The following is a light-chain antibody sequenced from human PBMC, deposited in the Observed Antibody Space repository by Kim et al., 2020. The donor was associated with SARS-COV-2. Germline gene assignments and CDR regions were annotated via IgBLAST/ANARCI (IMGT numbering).Light chain of an antibody. V-gene: IGLV2-11*01. CDR2: DVK. Sequence: GQSVTSSCTRTSSDVGGYNFVSWYQQHPGKAPKLMIYDVKKRPSGVPDRCSGSKSGNTASLTISGLQAEDEADYYCCSYAGSYTLVFGGGTKLTVL. CDR3: CSYAGSYTLV. CDR1: SSDVGGYNF. J-gene: IGLJ2*01.